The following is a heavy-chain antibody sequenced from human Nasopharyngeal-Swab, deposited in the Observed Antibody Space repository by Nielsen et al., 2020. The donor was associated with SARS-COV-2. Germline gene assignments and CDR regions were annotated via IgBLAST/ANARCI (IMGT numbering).Heavy chain of an antibody. CDR1: GFTFSSYA. J-gene: IGHJ6*02. V-gene: IGHV3-30-3*01. Sequence: GESLKISCAAPGFTFSSYAMHWVRQAPGKGLEWVAVISYDGSNKYYADSVKGRFTISRDNSKNTLYLQMNSLRAEDTAVYYCAISFGESLMDVWGQGTTVTVSS. CDR3: AISFGESLMDV. D-gene: IGHD3-10*01. CDR2: ISYDGSNK.